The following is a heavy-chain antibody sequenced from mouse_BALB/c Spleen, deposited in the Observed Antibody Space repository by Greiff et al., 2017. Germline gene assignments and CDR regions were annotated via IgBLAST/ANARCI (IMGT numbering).Heavy chain of an antibody. CDR1: GYTFTSYY. CDR3: ARWYLNPYWYFDV. CDR2: IYPGDGST. J-gene: IGHJ1*01. D-gene: IGHD1-1*02. V-gene: IGHV1S56*01. Sequence: QVQLKQSGPELVKPGASVKMSCKASGYTFTSYYIHWVKQRPGQGLEWIGWIYPGDGSTKYNEKFKGKTTLTADKSSSTAYMLLSSLTSEDSAIYFCARWYLNPYWYFDVWGAGTTVTVSS.